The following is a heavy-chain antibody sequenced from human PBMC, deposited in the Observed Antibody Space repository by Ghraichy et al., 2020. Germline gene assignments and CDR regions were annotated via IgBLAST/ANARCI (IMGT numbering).Heavy chain of an antibody. CDR3: ARVSDPGRGMVRGELYYGMDV. Sequence: SETLSLTCAVYGGSFSGYYWSWIRQPPGKGLEWIGEINHSGSTNYNPSLKSRVTISVDTSKNQFSLKLSSVTAADTAVYYCARVSDPGRGMVRGELYYGMDVWGQGTTVTVSS. V-gene: IGHV4-34*01. D-gene: IGHD3-10*01. CDR2: INHSGST. CDR1: GGSFSGYY. J-gene: IGHJ6*02.